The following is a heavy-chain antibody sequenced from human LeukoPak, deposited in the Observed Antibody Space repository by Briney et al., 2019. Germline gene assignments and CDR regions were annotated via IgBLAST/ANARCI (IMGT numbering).Heavy chain of an antibody. Sequence: PSETLSLTCTVSGGSISGYYWSWIRQPPGEGLEWIAYIFHTGSTNYNPSLKSRVTISLDTSKSQFSLKLTSVTAADTAVYYCVRLSVVSPHRYFDLWGRGTLVTVSS. V-gene: IGHV4-59*08. CDR2: IFHTGST. CDR3: VRLSVVSPHRYFDL. D-gene: IGHD4-23*01. J-gene: IGHJ2*01. CDR1: GGSISGYY.